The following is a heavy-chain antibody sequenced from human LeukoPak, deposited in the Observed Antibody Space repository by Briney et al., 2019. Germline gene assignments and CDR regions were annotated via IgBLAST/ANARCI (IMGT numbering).Heavy chain of an antibody. CDR3: ARENDYGDYLGY. D-gene: IGHD4-17*01. V-gene: IGHV4-59*01. CDR2: IYYSGST. J-gene: IGHJ4*02. Sequence: SETLSLTCTVSGGSISSYYWSWFRQPPGKGLEWIGYIYYSGSTNYNPSLKSRVTISVDTSKNQFSLKLSSVTAADTAVYYCARENDYGDYLGYWGQGTLVTVSS. CDR1: GGSISSYY.